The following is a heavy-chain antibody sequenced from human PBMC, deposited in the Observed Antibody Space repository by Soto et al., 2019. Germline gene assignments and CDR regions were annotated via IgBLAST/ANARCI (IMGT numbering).Heavy chain of an antibody. D-gene: IGHD3-22*01. CDR1: GGSISSGDYY. CDR3: ARVRDYYDSSGLYFQH. V-gene: IGHV4-30-4*01. Sequence: QVQLQESGPGLVKPSQTLSLTCTVSGGSISSGDYYWSWIRQPPGKGLEWIGYIYYSGSTYYNPSLKSRVTISVDTSKNQFSLKLSSVTAADTAVYYCARVRDYYDSSGLYFQHWGQGTLVTVSS. J-gene: IGHJ1*01. CDR2: IYYSGST.